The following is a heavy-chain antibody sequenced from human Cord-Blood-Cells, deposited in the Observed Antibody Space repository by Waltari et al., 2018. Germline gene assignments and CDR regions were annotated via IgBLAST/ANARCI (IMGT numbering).Heavy chain of an antibody. CDR1: GGSFSGYY. D-gene: IGHD2-2*02. CDR3: ARVDYSSTSCYKNWFDP. CDR2: INHSGST. J-gene: IGHJ5*02. V-gene: IGHV4-34*01. Sequence: QVQLQQWGAGLLKPSETLSLTCAVYGGSFSGYYWSWIRQPPGKGLEWIGEINHSGSTNYNPSLKSRVTISVDTSKNQFSLKLSSVTAADTAVYYCARVDYSSTSCYKNWFDPWGQGTLVTVSS.